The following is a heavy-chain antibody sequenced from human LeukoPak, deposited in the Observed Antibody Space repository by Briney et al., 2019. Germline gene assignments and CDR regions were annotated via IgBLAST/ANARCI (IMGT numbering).Heavy chain of an antibody. J-gene: IGHJ3*02. D-gene: IGHD3-22*01. CDR2: YSGST. Sequence: SETLSLTCTVSGGSISSYHWSWIRQPPGKGLECIGYYSGSTHYNPSLKSRVTISVDTSKNQFSLRLSSVTAADTAVYFCARARNYYDSSGYYYEGDAFDIWGQGTMVTVSS. V-gene: IGHV4-59*01. CDR3: ARARNYYDSSGYYYEGDAFDI. CDR1: GGSISSYH.